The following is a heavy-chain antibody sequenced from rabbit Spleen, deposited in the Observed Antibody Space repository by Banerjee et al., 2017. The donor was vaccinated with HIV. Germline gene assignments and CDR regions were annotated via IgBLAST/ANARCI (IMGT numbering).Heavy chain of an antibody. J-gene: IGHJ4*01. CDR1: GFSFSSSDY. V-gene: IGHV1S40*01. CDR2: IAGSSSAFP. D-gene: IGHD1-1*01. CDR3: ARDPAYSSGGGSVIPYL. Sequence: QSLEESGGDLVKPEGSLTLTCTASGFSFSSSDYMCWVRQAPGKGLEWISCIAGSSSAFPYSATWAKGRFTISSHNAQNTLYLQLNSLTVADTATYFCARDPAYSSGGGSVIPYLWGPGTLVTVS.